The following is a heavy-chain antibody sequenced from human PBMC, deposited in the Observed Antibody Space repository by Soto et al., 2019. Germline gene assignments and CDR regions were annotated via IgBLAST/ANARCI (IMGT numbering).Heavy chain of an antibody. V-gene: IGHV2-70*10. CDR3: ARTPRYCSGGSCYPWAFDV. J-gene: IGHJ3*01. CDR2: IDWDEDK. CDR1: GGSISSGGYS. D-gene: IGHD2-15*01. Sequence: TLSLTCAVSGGSISSGGYSWSWIRQPPGKGLEWIARIDWDEDKYYRRTLKTRLSISKDTSKNQLVLTMTNMDPVDTATYYCARTPRYCSGGSCYPWAFDVWGQGTEVTVSS.